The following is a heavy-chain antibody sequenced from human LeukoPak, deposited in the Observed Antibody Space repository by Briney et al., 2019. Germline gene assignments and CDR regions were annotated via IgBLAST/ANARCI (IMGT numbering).Heavy chain of an antibody. Sequence: PGGSLRLSCAASGFTFDDYAMHWVRQAPGKGLEWVSGISWNSGSIGYADSVKGRFTISRDNAKNSLYLQMNSLRAEDTALYYCAKGGYSYGSRYHDAFDIWGQGTMVTVSS. CDR2: ISWNSGSI. D-gene: IGHD5-18*01. CDR1: GFTFDDYA. CDR3: AKGGYSYGSRYHDAFDI. V-gene: IGHV3-9*01. J-gene: IGHJ3*02.